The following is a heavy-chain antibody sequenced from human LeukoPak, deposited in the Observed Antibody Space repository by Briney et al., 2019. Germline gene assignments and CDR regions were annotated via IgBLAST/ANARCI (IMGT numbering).Heavy chain of an antibody. Sequence: GGSLRLSCAASGFTFSSYSMNWVRQAPGKGLEWVSAISGSGGSTYYADSVKGRFTISRDNAKNSLYLQMNSLRAEDTAVYYCARIGASSWYEDYWGQGTLVTVSS. V-gene: IGHV3-21*04. CDR3: ARIGASSWYEDY. CDR2: ISGSGGST. D-gene: IGHD6-13*01. CDR1: GFTFSSYS. J-gene: IGHJ4*02.